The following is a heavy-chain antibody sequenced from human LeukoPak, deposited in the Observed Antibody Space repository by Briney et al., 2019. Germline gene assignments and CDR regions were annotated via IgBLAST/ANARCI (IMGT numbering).Heavy chain of an antibody. V-gene: IGHV4-59*01. Sequence: PSEILSLTCTVSGASISSYYWGWLRQPPGKGLEWIGFIYYSGITNYNPSLKSRVTISVDMSKNQFSLKLTSVTAADTAVYYCARLRALSYYDSSGDFYYFEYWGQGALVTVSS. CDR1: GASISSYY. D-gene: IGHD3-22*01. CDR2: IYYSGIT. J-gene: IGHJ4*02. CDR3: ARLRALSYYDSSGDFYYFEY.